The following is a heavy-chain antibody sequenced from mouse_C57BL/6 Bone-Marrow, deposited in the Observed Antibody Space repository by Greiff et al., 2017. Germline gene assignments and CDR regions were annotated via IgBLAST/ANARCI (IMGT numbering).Heavy chain of an antibody. D-gene: IGHD3-3*01. V-gene: IGHV1-12*01. CDR3: ARGTVGMDY. CDR1: GYTFTSYH. CDR2: IYPGNGDT. J-gene: IGHJ4*01. Sequence: QVQLQQSGAELVRPGASVKMSCKASGYTFTSYHMHWVKQTPRQGLEWIGAIYPGNGDTSYNQKFKGKATLTVDKSSSTAYMQLSSLTSEDSAVYFCARGTVGMDYWGQGTSVTVSS.